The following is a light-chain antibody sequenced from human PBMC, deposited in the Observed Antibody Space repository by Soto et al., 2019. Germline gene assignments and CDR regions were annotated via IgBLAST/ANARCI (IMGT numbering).Light chain of an antibody. CDR3: CSYAGSYAV. Sequence: QSALTQPRSVSGSPGQSVNISCSGTSSDVGGYNYVSWYQQHPGKAPKLMIYDVSKRPSGVPDRFSGSKSGNTASLTISGLQAEDEADYYCCSYAGSYAVFGTGPKVTVL. CDR1: SSDVGGYNY. CDR2: DVS. J-gene: IGLJ1*01. V-gene: IGLV2-11*01.